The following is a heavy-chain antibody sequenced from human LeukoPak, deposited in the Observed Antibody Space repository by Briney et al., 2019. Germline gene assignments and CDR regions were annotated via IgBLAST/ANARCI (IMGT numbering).Heavy chain of an antibody. V-gene: IGHV3-23*01. D-gene: IGHD2-2*02. CDR3: AKDLKRSYCSSTGCYTWFDY. Sequence: PGGSLRLSCAASGFTFSSYAMSWVRQAPGKGLEWVSAISGSGGSTYYADSVKGRFTISRDNSKNTLYLQTNSLRAEDTAVYYCAKDLKRSYCSSTGCYTWFDYWGQGTLVTVSS. J-gene: IGHJ4*02. CDR1: GFTFSSYA. CDR2: ISGSGGST.